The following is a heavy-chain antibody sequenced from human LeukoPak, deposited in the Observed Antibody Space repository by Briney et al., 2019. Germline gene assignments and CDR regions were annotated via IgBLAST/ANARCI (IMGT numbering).Heavy chain of an antibody. CDR1: GGTFSSYA. D-gene: IGHD1-26*01. CDR2: IIPIFGTA. CDR3: ARIGGSYAAKGWFDP. Sequence: SVKVSCKASGGTFSSYAISWVRQAPGQGLEWMGGIIPIFGTANYAQKFQGRVTITADKSTSTAYMELSSLRSEDTAVYYCARIGGSYAAKGWFDPWGQGTLVTVSS. V-gene: IGHV1-69*06. J-gene: IGHJ5*02.